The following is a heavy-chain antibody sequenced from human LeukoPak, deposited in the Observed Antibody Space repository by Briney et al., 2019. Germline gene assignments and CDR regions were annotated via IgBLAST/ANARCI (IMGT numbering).Heavy chain of an antibody. V-gene: IGHV3-30*03. Sequence: PGGSLRLSCAASGFTFSSYGMHWVRQAPGKGLEWVAVISYDGSNKYYADSVKGRFTISRDNSKNTLYLQMNSLRAEDTAVYYCAGYYSSSFLYYMDVWGKGTTVTVSS. J-gene: IGHJ6*03. CDR3: AGYYSSSFLYYMDV. CDR2: ISYDGSNK. D-gene: IGHD6-13*01. CDR1: GFTFSSYG.